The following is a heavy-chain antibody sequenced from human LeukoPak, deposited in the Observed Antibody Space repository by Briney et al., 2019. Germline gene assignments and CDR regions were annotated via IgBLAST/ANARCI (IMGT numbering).Heavy chain of an antibody. CDR3: TSGGYCSSTSCYGEN. CDR2: IRSKANSYAT. V-gene: IGHV3-73*01. Sequence: AGGSLRLSCAASGFTFSGSAMHWVRQASGKGLEWVGRIRSKANSYATAYAASVQGRFTISSDDSKNTAYLQMNSLKTEDTAVYYCTSGGYCSSTSCYGENWGQGTLVTVPS. CDR1: GFTFSGSA. D-gene: IGHD2-2*01. J-gene: IGHJ4*02.